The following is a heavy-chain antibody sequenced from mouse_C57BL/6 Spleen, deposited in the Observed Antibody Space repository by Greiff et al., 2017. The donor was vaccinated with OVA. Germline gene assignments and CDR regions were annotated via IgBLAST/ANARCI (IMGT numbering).Heavy chain of an antibody. CDR3: ARSDLTTVVATEAMDY. J-gene: IGHJ4*01. D-gene: IGHD1-1*01. CDR1: GYTFTSYW. Sequence: QVQLQQSGAELVKPGASVKLSCKASGYTFTSYWMHWVKQRPGRGLEWIGRIDPNSGGTKYNEKFKSKATLTVDKPSSTAYMQLSSLTSEDSAVYYCARSDLTTVVATEAMDYWGQGTSVTVSS. V-gene: IGHV1-72*01. CDR2: IDPNSGGT.